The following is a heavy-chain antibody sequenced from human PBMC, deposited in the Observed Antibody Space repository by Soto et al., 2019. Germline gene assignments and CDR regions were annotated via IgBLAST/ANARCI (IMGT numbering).Heavy chain of an antibody. CDR1: GGTFSSYA. D-gene: IGHD6-6*01. V-gene: IGHV1-69*01. CDR3: ARDRGAARPDLYGMDV. J-gene: IGHJ6*02. Sequence: QVQLVQSGAEVKKPGSSVKISCKASGGTFSSYAISWVRQAPGQGLEWMGGIIPIFGTANYAQKFQGRVTITADESTSTAYMELSSLRSEDTAVYYCARDRGAARPDLYGMDVWGQGTTVTVSS. CDR2: IIPIFGTA.